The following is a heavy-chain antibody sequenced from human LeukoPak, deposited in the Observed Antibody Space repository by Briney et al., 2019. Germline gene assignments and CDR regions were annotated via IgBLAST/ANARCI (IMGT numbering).Heavy chain of an antibody. D-gene: IGHD3-22*01. Sequence: SENLSLTCTVSGGSIRSTNYYWSWIRQDPAKGLEWIGYIYHSGSTYYNPALKSRVTISLDTSKNQFSLKLRSVTAADTAVYYCTRANYYDSTGYLPVVYPSDYWGQGTLVTVSS. CDR3: TRANYYDSTGYLPVVYPSDY. CDR2: IYHSGST. CDR1: GGSIRSTNYY. V-gene: IGHV4-31*03. J-gene: IGHJ4*02.